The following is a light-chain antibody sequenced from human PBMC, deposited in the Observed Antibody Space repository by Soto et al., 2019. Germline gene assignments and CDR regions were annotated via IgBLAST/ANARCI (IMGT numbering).Light chain of an antibody. CDR1: QPLNNN. Sequence: EIVMTHSQATLSVSPCDGATLSSRAVQPLNNNVAWYQHKPGQAPRLLIYGASTRATGISARFSGSGSGTEFTLTISSLQSEDFAVYYCQQYEKWPPSITFGQGTRLEIK. J-gene: IGKJ5*01. V-gene: IGKV3-15*01. CDR2: GAS. CDR3: QQYEKWPPSIT.